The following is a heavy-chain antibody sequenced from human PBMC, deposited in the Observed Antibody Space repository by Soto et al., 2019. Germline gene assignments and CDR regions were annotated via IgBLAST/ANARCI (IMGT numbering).Heavy chain of an antibody. CDR2: ISSRSGYI. CDR3: ARGRAVTTMGDGFDI. CDR1: GFDLTNFT. Sequence: QLVESGGGLVKPGGSLRLSCAASGFDLTNFTMNWVRQAPGKGLDWVSSISSRSGYIYYADSLRGRFTISRDNAKNSLLLLLDSLRVEDTAVYYCARGRAVTTMGDGFDIWGQGTMVTVSA. V-gene: IGHV3-21*01. D-gene: IGHD4-17*01. J-gene: IGHJ3*02.